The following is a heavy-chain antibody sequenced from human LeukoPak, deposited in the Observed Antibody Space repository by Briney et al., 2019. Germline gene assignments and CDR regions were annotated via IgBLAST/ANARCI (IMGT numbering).Heavy chain of an antibody. D-gene: IGHD6-19*01. Sequence: SGTLSLTCGVSGGSISSSYWWSWVRQPPGRGLEWIGEINHSGSTNYNPSLKSRVTISVDKSKKQFSLKLSSVTAAGTAVYYCARVAVAGLNWFDPWGQGTLVTVSS. CDR3: ARVAVAGLNWFDP. CDR1: GGSISSSYW. V-gene: IGHV4-4*02. J-gene: IGHJ5*02. CDR2: INHSGST.